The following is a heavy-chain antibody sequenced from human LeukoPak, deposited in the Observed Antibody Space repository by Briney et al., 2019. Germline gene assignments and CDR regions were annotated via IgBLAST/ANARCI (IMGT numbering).Heavy chain of an antibody. J-gene: IGHJ4*02. V-gene: IGHV3-53*01. CDR2: IYSRGST. CDR3: ASGGLGARKYYSDPFDY. CDR1: GFTVSSNY. D-gene: IGHD3-10*01. Sequence: PGRSLRLSCAASGFTVSSNYMSWVRQAPEKGLEWLSIIYSRGSTYYADSVKGRFTISRDDSKNTVYLQMNSLRAEDAAVYYCASGGLGARKYYSDPFDYWGQGTLVTVSS.